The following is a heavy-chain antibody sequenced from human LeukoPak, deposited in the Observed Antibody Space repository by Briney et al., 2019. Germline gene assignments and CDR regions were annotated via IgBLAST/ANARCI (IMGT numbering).Heavy chain of an antibody. D-gene: IGHD3/OR15-3a*01. CDR3: ARFVWPGIIDY. V-gene: IGHV4-30-4*01. CDR1: GGSISSGDYY. J-gene: IGHJ4*02. Sequence: SETLSLTCTVSGGSISSGDYYWSWIRQPPGKGLEWIGYIYYSGSTYYNPSLKSRVTISVDTSKNQFSLKLSSVTAADTAVYYWARFVWPGIIDYGGQGPLVTVP. CDR2: IYYSGST.